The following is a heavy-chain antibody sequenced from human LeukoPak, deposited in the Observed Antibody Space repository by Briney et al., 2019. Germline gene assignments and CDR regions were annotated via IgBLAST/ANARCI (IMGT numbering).Heavy chain of an antibody. CDR1: GFTFSSYG. V-gene: IGHV3-23*01. CDR2: ISGSGGNT. Sequence: GGSLRLSYAASGFTFSSYGMNWVRQAPGKGLEWVSAISGSGGNTYYADSVKGRFTISRDNAKNTLNLQMNSLRAEDTAVYYCARDLGQYYDTSDNWFDPWGQGTLVTVSS. D-gene: IGHD3-22*01. CDR3: ARDLGQYYDTSDNWFDP. J-gene: IGHJ5*02.